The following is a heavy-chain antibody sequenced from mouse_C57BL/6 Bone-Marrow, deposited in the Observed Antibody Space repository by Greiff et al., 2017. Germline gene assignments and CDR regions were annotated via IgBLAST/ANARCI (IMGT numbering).Heavy chain of an antibody. Sequence: QVHVKQPGAELVMPGASVKLSCKASGYTFTHSWMHWVKHRPGQGLEWIGEISPSDSYTNYNQKFKGKSTLTVDKSSSTAYMQLSRLTSEDSAVYYCARLGFYYGSSHYAMDYWGQGTSVTVSS. J-gene: IGHJ4*01. V-gene: IGHV1-69*01. D-gene: IGHD1-1*01. CDR2: ISPSDSYT. CDR3: ARLGFYYGSSHYAMDY. CDR1: GYTFTHSW.